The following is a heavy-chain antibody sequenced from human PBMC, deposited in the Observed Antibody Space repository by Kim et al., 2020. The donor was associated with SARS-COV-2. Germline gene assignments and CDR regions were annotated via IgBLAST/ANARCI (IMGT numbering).Heavy chain of an antibody. J-gene: IGHJ6*01. Sequence: SETLSLTCAVYGGSFSGYYWSWIRQPPGKGLEWIGEINHSGSTNYNPSLKSRVTISVDTSKNQFSLKLSSVTAADTAVYYCARGHNYYGSGSYYSGMDV. CDR2: INHSGST. CDR1: GGSFSGYY. CDR3: ARGHNYYGSGSYYSGMDV. D-gene: IGHD3-10*01. V-gene: IGHV4-34*01.